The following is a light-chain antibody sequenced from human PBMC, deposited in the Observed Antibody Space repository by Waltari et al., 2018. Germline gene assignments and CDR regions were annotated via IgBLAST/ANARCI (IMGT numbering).Light chain of an antibody. CDR2: AAS. J-gene: IGKJ1*01. V-gene: IGKV1-39*01. Sequence: DIQMTQSPSSLSASVGDRVTITCRASQSISSYLNWYQQKPGKAPKLLIYAASSLQSGVPSRFSGSGSGTDFTLTSGSLQPEDFATYYCQQSYSTPRTFGQGTKVEIK. CDR1: QSISSY. CDR3: QQSYSTPRT.